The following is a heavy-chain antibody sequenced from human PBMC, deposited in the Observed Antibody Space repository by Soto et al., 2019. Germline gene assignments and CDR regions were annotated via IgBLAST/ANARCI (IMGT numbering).Heavy chain of an antibody. Sequence: GGSLRLSCTASGFTFGDYAMTWVRQAPGKGLEWIGFIRSNTYGGTTVYAASVIGRFTISRDDSKSIAYLQMNSLNTEDSAVYYCTRDAPPRSYAAFHIWGRGTMVTVSS. CDR3: TRDAPPRSYAAFHI. D-gene: IGHD2-2*01. CDR1: GFTFGDYA. CDR2: IRSNTYGGTT. J-gene: IGHJ3*02. V-gene: IGHV3-49*04.